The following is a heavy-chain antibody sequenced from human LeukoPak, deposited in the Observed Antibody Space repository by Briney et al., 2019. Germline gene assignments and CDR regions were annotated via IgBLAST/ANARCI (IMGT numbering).Heavy chain of an antibody. J-gene: IGHJ3*02. CDR3: ARGFDAAAGPQGAFDI. D-gene: IGHD6-13*01. CDR1: GYTFTSYY. CDR2: INPSGGST. Sequence: ASVKVSCKASGYTFTSYYMHWVRQAPGQGLEWMGIINPSGGSTSYAQKFQGWVTMTRDTSISTVYMELSRLRSDDTAVYYCARGFDAAAGPQGAFDIWGQGTMVTVSS. V-gene: IGHV1-46*01.